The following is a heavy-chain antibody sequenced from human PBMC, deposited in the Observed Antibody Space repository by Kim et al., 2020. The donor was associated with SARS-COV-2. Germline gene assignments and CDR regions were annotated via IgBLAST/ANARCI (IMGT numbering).Heavy chain of an antibody. CDR1: GGSISSSSYY. D-gene: IGHD6-13*01. J-gene: IGHJ4*02. V-gene: IGHV4-39*01. Sequence: SETLSLTCTVSGGSISSSSYYWGWIRQPPGKGLEWIGSIYYSGSTYYNPSLKSRVTISVDTSKNQFSLKLSSVTAADTAVYYWARPGGIAESYDYRGQGTLVTVSA. CDR2: IYYSGST. CDR3: ARPGGIAESYDY.